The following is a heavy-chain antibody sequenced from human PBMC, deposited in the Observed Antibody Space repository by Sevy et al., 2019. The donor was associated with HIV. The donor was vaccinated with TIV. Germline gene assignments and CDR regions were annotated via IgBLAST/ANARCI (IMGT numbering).Heavy chain of an antibody. Sequence: GGSLRLSCAASGFTFSSYSVNWVRQAPGKGLEWVSSISSSSSYIYYAGSVKGRFTISRDNAKNSLYLQMNSLRAEDTAVYYCARVKLAARGYYYYYGMDVWGQGTTVTVSS. CDR1: GFTFSSYS. CDR3: ARVKLAARGYYYYYGMDV. D-gene: IGHD6-13*01. J-gene: IGHJ6*02. CDR2: ISSSSSYI. V-gene: IGHV3-21*01.